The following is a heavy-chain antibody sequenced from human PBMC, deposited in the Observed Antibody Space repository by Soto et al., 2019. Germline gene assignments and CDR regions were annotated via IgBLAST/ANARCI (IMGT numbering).Heavy chain of an antibody. CDR2: LYYSGSS. CDR1: GGSISSNVYY. V-gene: IGHV4-39*01. J-gene: IGHJ5*02. D-gene: IGHD3-9*01. CDR3: AGGLRYFDP. Sequence: PSETLSLTCTVSGGSISSNVYYWDWIRQPPGKGLEWIGSLYYSGSSYYNPSLKSRVTISVDTSKNQFSLKLNSVTAADTAVYYCAGGLRYFDPWGQGTLVTVSS.